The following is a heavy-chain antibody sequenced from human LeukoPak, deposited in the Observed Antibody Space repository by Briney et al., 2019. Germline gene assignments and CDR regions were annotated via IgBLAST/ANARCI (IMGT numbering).Heavy chain of an antibody. D-gene: IGHD3-9*01. J-gene: IGHJ4*02. CDR1: GXTFXXXA. Sequence: AXGXTFXXXAMSWXXXXXXXXXXXXSAXXXSGGSTYYADSVKGRFTISRDNSKNTLYLQMNSLRAEDTAVYYCAKDHTVLRYFDWPILIDYWGQGTLVTVSS. CDR3: AKDHTVLRYFDWPILIDY. CDR2: XXXSGGST. V-gene: IGHV3-23*01.